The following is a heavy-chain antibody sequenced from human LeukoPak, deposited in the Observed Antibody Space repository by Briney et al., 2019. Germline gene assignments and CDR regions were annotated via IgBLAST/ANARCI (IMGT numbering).Heavy chain of an antibody. J-gene: IGHJ4*02. V-gene: IGHV1-18*01. D-gene: IGHD5-12*01. CDR2: ISAYNGNT. CDR3: ARDRERVVATMVYY. Sequence: ASVKVSCKASGYTFTSYGISWVRQAPGQGLEWMGWISAYNGNTNYAQKLQGRATMTTDTSTSTAYMELRSLRSGGTAVYFCARDRERVVATMVYYWGQGTLVTVSS. CDR1: GYTFTSYG.